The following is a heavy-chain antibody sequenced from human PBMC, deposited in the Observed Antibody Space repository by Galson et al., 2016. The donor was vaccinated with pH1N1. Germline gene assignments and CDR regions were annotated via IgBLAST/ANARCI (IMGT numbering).Heavy chain of an antibody. CDR1: GFTFINYA. D-gene: IGHD1-26*01. V-gene: IGHV3-23*01. Sequence: SLRLSCAASGFTFINYAMCWGRQAPGKGLEWVSTICGTGDPTYYADSVKGRFTISRDNSNNTVYLRMNSPRVKDTAVYYCAKHLGRYSEIDYWGQGTLVTVSP. J-gene: IGHJ4*02. CDR3: AKHLGRYSEIDY. CDR2: ICGTGDPT.